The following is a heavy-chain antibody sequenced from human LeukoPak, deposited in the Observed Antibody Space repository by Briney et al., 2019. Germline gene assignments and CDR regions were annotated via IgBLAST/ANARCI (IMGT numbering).Heavy chain of an antibody. CDR3: ARTRTYYYDSSGYSKPTFDY. Sequence: PGGSLRLSCAASGFTFSSYWMHWVRQAPGKGLVWVSRINTDGSSTSYADSVKGRFTISRDNSKNTLYLQMNSLRAEDTAVYYCARTRTYYYDSSGYSKPTFDYWGQGTLVTVSS. D-gene: IGHD3-22*01. CDR1: GFTFSSYW. J-gene: IGHJ4*02. CDR2: INTDGSST. V-gene: IGHV3-74*01.